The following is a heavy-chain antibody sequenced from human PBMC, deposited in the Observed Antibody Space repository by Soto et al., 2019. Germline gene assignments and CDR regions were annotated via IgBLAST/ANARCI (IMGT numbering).Heavy chain of an antibody. Sequence: QVHLVQSGAEVKKPGASVKVSCKASGYTFTNSDINWLRQAPGQGLEWMGWISTYTGNTNYAQKLQGRVTMTTDTSRSTAYMALMSLSADDTAVYYCARGYYYGSGRPTPCCMDVCGQGTTVTFSS. CDR1: GYTFTNSD. CDR3: ARGYYYGSGRPTPCCMDV. CDR2: ISTYTGNT. J-gene: IGHJ6*02. V-gene: IGHV1-18*01. D-gene: IGHD3-10*01.